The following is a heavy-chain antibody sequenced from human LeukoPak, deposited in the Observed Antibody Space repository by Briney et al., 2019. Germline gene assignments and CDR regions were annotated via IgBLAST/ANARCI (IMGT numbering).Heavy chain of an antibody. V-gene: IGHV3-33*01. D-gene: IGHD4-17*01. CDR2: IWYDGSNK. CDR1: GSTFSSYG. CDR3: TTQMTTAVREY. J-gene: IGHJ4*02. Sequence: GGSLRLSCAASGSTFSSYGMHWVRQAPGKGLEWVAVIWYDGSNKYYADSVKGRFTISRDNSKNTLYLQMNSLRAEDTAVYYCTTQMTTAVREYWGQGTLVTVSS.